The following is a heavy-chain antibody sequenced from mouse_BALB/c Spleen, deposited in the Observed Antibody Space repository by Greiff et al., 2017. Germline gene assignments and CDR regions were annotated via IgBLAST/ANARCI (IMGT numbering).Heavy chain of an antibody. CDR3: TRPDSYYYAMDY. Sequence: VQLQESGAELVKPGASVKLSCKASGYTFTSYYMYWVKQRPGQGLEWIGEINPSNGGTNFNEKFKSKATLTVDKSSSTAYMQLSSLTSEDSAVYYCTRPDSYYYAMDYWGQGTSVTVSS. J-gene: IGHJ4*01. V-gene: IGHV1S81*02. CDR1: GYTFTSYY. D-gene: IGHD2-4*01. CDR2: INPSNGGT.